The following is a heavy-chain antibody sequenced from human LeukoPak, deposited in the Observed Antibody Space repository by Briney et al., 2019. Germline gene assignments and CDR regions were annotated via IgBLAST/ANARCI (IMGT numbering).Heavy chain of an antibody. J-gene: IGHJ6*03. D-gene: IGHD2-8*01. V-gene: IGHV3-30*04. CDR2: ISLHGDKT. Sequence: GGSLRLSCVASGFTFSDYPFHWVRQAPGKGLEWVALISLHGDKTYYAASVKGRFTVSRDNSKNTLSLQLSSLTAEDTAVYFCAKDHRKWLGYYYYYMDVWGKGATVIVSS. CDR3: AKDHRKWLGYYYYYMDV. CDR1: GFTFSDYP.